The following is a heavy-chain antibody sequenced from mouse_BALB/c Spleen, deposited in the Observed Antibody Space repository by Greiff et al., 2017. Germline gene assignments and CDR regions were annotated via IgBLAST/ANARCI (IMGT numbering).Heavy chain of an antibody. V-gene: IGHV5-17*02. J-gene: IGHJ2*01. D-gene: IGHD6-1*01. Sequence: EVMLVESGGGLVQPGGSRKLSCAASGFTFSSFGMHWVRQAPEKGLEWVAYISSGSSTIYYADTVKGRFTISRDNPKNTLFLQMTSLRSEDTAMYYCAREDASYFDYWGQGTTLTVSS. CDR3: AREDASYFDY. CDR2: ISSGSSTI. CDR1: GFTFSSFG.